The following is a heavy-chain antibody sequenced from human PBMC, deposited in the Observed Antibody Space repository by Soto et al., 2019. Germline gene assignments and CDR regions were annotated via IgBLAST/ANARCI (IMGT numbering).Heavy chain of an antibody. CDR1: VGCFSGYY. Sequence: QVQLPQWGAGLVKPSETLALTCAVYVGCFSGYYWSWIRQPPGKGLEMIGEINHSGGTNYNPSLKSRVTISVDTSRYKFSLKLSCVTAADTAVYYCARVYHCYYAVDAFDIWGRGTMVTVSS. J-gene: IGHJ3*02. D-gene: IGHD3-22*01. CDR2: INHSGGT. CDR3: ARVYHCYYAVDAFDI. V-gene: IGHV4-34*01.